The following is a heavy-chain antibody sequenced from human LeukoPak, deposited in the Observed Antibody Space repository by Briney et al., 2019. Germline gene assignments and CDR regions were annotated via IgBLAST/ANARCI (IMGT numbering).Heavy chain of an antibody. CDR1: GGSISSYY. V-gene: IGHV4-59*08. J-gene: IGHJ3*02. D-gene: IGHD3-22*01. CDR2: IYYSGST. Sequence: SETLSLTCTVSGGSISSYYWSWIRQPPRQGQEWIGYIYYSGSTNYNPSLKSRVNISVDMSKNKIPFTLSSVTSADTAVDYCARRSYDISGYSSGAFDIWGQGTMVTVSS. CDR3: ARRSYDISGYSSGAFDI.